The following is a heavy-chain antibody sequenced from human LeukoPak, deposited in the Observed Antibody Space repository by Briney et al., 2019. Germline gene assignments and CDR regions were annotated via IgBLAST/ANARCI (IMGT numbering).Heavy chain of an antibody. J-gene: IGHJ4*02. D-gene: IGHD5-24*01. Sequence: SETLSLTCAVYGGSFSGYCWSWIHQPPGKGLEWIGEINHSGSTNYNPSLKSRVTISVDTSKNQFSLKLSSVTAADTAVYYCARIGGGRPRLATPGYWGQGTLVTVSS. V-gene: IGHV4-34*01. CDR3: ARIGGGRPRLATPGY. CDR2: INHSGST. CDR1: GGSFSGYC.